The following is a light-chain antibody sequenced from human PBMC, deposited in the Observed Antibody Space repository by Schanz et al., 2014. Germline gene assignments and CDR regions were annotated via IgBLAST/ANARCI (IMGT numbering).Light chain of an antibody. V-gene: IGLV2-14*01. Sequence: QSALTQPASVSGSPGQSITISCTGTTSDVGGYNYVSWYQQHPGKAPKLMIYDVSSRPSGVSNRFSGSKSGNTASLTISGLQAEDEADYYCSSYTRSRTLVFGGGTKLTVL. CDR2: DVS. CDR3: SSYTRSRTLV. J-gene: IGLJ3*02. CDR1: TSDVGGYNY.